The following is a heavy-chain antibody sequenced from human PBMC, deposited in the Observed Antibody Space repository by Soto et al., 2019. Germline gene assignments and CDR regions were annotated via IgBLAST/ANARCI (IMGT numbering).Heavy chain of an antibody. CDR2: ISSIGSTI. V-gene: IGHV3-11*01. J-gene: IGHJ4*02. CDR3: ARRDGSYGGRDY. Sequence: QVQLVESGGGLVKPGGSLRLSCAASGFTFSDYYMSWIRQAPGKGVEWVSYISSIGSTIYYADPVKGRFTISRENAKNSLYLQMNILRGEETAVYYCARRDGSYGGRDYWGQGTLVTVSS. D-gene: IGHD2-15*01. CDR1: GFTFSDYY.